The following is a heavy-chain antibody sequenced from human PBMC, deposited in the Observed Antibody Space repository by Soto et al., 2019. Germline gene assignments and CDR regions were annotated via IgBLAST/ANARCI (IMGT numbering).Heavy chain of an antibody. CDR1: GYTFTSYY. CDR2: INPSGGST. V-gene: IGHV1-46*01. Sequence: QVQLVQSGAEVKKPGASVKVSCKASGYTFTSYYMHWVRQAPGQGLEWMGIINPSGGSTSYAQKFQGRVTKTRDTSTSTVYMELSSLRSEDTAVYYCARDLRGSGSSPLFAYWGQGTLVTVSS. D-gene: IGHD3-10*01. CDR3: ARDLRGSGSSPLFAY. J-gene: IGHJ4*02.